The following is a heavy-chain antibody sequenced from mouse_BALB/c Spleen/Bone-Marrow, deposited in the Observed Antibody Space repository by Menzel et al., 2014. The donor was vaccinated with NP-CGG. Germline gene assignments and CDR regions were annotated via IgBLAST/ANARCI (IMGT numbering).Heavy chain of an antibody. CDR3: ARTPWFAY. V-gene: IGHV1-80*01. CDR2: IYPGDGDT. J-gene: IGHJ3*01. CDR1: GYAFSSYW. Sequence: VKLVESGAELARPGSSVKISCKASGYAFSSYWMNWVRQRPGQGLEWIGQIYPGDGDTNYNGKFKGKATLTADRSSSTAYMQLSSLTSEDSAVYFCARTPWFAYWGQGTLVTVSA.